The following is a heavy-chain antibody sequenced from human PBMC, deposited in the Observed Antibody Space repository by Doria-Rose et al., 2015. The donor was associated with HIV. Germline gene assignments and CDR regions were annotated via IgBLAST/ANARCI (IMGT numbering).Heavy chain of an antibody. Sequence: QITLKESGPVLVKPTETLTLTCTVSGVSLSSPGMGVSWIRQPPGKALEWLANIFSDDERSYKTSLKSRLTISRSTSKSQVVLTMTDVDPVDTATYYCARIKSSGWYHKYYFDFWGQGTLVIVSA. D-gene: IGHD6-13*01. V-gene: IGHV2-26*01. CDR3: ARIKSSGWYHKYYFDF. CDR2: IFSDDER. J-gene: IGHJ4*02. CDR1: GVSLSSPGMG.